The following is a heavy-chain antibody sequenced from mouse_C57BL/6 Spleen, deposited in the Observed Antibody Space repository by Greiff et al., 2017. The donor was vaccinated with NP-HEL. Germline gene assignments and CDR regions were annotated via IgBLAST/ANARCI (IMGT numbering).Heavy chain of an antibody. CDR1: GYTFTSYW. J-gene: IGHJ3*01. D-gene: IGHD4-1*01. V-gene: IGHV1-55*01. CDR2: IYPGSGST. CDR3: AREEANWDWFAY. Sequence: QVQLQQPGAELVKPGASVKMSCKASGYTFTSYWITWVKQRPGQGLEWIGDIYPGSGSTNYNEKFKSKATLTVDTSSSTAYMQLSSLTSEDSAVYYCAREEANWDWFAYWGQGTLVTVSA.